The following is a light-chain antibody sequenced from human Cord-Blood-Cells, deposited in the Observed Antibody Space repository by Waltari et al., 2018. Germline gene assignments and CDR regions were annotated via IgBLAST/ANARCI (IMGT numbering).Light chain of an antibody. J-gene: IGLJ3*02. CDR3: QSYDSSLSGSV. CDR2: GNS. Sequence: QSVLTQSPSVSGAPGQRVTISCTGSSSHIGAGYDVHWYQQLPGTAPKLLIYGNSNRPSGVPDRFSGSKSGTSASLAITGLQAEDEADYYCQSYDSSLSGSVFGGGTKLT. V-gene: IGLV1-40*01. CDR1: SSHIGAGYD.